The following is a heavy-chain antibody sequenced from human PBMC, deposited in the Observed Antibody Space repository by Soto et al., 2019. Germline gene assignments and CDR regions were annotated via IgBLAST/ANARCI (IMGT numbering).Heavy chain of an antibody. V-gene: IGHV4-59*08. CDR2: IYYSGST. CDR1: GGSISSYY. D-gene: IGHD3-10*01. J-gene: IGHJ6*03. Sequence: SETLSLTCTVSGGSISSYYWSWIRQPPGKGLEWIGYIYYSGSTNYNPSLKSRVTISVDTSKNQFSLKLSSVTAADTAVYYCARGKDGSGSYYNPYYYYMDVWGKGTTVTVSS. CDR3: ARGKDGSGSYYNPYYYYMDV.